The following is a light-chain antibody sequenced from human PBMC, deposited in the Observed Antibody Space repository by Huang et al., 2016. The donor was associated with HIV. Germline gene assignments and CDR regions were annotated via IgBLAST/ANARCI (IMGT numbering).Light chain of an antibody. CDR2: AAS. CDR1: QGISSY. J-gene: IGKJ2*01. CDR3: QQYYSYSYT. Sequence: AIRMTQSPSSLSASTGDRVTITCRASQGISSYLAWYQQKPGKAPKLLIYAASTLKSGVPSRFSGSGSGTDFTLTISCLQSEDFATYYCQQYYSYSYTFGQGTKLEIK. V-gene: IGKV1-8*01.